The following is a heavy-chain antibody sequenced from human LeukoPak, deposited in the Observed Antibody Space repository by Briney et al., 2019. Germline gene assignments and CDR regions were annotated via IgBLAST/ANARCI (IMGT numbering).Heavy chain of an antibody. D-gene: IGHD5-18*01. J-gene: IGHJ4*02. V-gene: IGHV1-3*01. CDR2: INAGNSNT. Sequence: GASVKVSCKASGYTFTSHSMHWVRQAPGQSLEWMGWINAGNSNTKYSQKFQDRVTITKDTSASIAYMELSSLRSEDTAVYFCAREIGDTAMIYDYWGQGSLVTVSS. CDR3: AREIGDTAMIYDY. CDR1: GYTFTSHS.